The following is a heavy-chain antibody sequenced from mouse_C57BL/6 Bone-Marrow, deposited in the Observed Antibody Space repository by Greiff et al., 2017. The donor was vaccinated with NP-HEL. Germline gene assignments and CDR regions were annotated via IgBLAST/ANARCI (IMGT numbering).Heavy chain of an antibody. CDR3: ARDNYGNYVGFAY. J-gene: IGHJ3*01. V-gene: IGHV3-6*01. CDR1: GYSITSGYY. CDR2: ISYDGSN. D-gene: IGHD2-1*01. Sequence: EVQLVESGPGLVKPSQSLSLTCSVTGYSITSGYYWNWIRQFPGNKLEWMGYISYDGSNNYNPSLKNRISITRDTSKNQFFLKLNSVTTEDTATYYCARDNYGNYVGFAYWGQGTLVTVSA.